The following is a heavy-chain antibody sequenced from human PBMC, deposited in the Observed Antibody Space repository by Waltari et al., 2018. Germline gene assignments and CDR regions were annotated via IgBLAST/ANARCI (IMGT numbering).Heavy chain of an antibody. CDR3: AREGGTSGYSGYFDT. CDR2: MSYDGFSK. Sequence: PLVESGGGLVQPGRSLRLSCAAPGFTFSKHIIHWVRRAPGKGLEGVAAMSYDGFSKYYADSVKGRFTIAGDTSKTTVDLQMNSLSTEDTAVYYCAREGGTSGYSGYFDTWGQGTLVTVSS. D-gene: IGHD2-2*01. V-gene: IGHV3-30-3*01. J-gene: IGHJ4*02. CDR1: GFTFSKHI.